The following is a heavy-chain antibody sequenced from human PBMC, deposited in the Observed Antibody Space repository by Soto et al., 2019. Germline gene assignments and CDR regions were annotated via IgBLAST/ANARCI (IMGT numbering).Heavy chain of an antibody. D-gene: IGHD3-16*01. CDR2: MNPGSGDT. CDR1: GYSFTNND. CDR3: ARMSTFGSLNRFDP. V-gene: IGHV1-8*01. J-gene: IGHJ5*02. Sequence: GASVKVSCKASGYSFTNNDVSWVLQATGQGLEWMGWMNPGSGDTGYAQKFQGRVTMTRDISIATAYMELSSLRSDDTAIYYCARMSTFGSLNRFDPWGQGTLVIVSS.